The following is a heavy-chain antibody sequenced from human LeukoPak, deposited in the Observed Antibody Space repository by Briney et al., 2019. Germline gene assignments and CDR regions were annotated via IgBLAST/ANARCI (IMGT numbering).Heavy chain of an antibody. CDR1: GGSISSSSYY. CDR2: IYYSGST. Sequence: SETLSLTCTVSGGSISSSSYYWGWIRQPPGKGLEWIGSIYYSGSTYYNPSLKSRVTISVDTSKNQFSLKLSSVTAADTAVYYCARGVRAIYYYYMDVWGKGTTVTISS. V-gene: IGHV4-39*07. D-gene: IGHD3-10*01. J-gene: IGHJ6*03. CDR3: ARGVRAIYYYYMDV.